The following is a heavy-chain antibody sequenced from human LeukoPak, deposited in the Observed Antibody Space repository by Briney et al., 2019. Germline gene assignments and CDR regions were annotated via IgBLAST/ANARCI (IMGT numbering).Heavy chain of an antibody. CDR1: IGSISSYY. V-gene: IGHV4-59*08. Sequence: ASETLSLTCTVSIGSISSYYWNWIPHPPGEGLEWLVYIYYSGSTNYNPSLKSRVTISVDTSKNQFSLKLSSVTAADTAVYFCARQLRGEAVAARRQPFDYWGQGTLVTVSS. CDR3: ARQLRGEAVAARRQPFDY. J-gene: IGHJ4*02. D-gene: IGHD6-19*01. CDR2: IYYSGST.